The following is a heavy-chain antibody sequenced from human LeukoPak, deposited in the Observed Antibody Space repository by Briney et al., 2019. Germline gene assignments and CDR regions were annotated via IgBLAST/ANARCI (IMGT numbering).Heavy chain of an antibody. CDR2: INHSGST. J-gene: IGHJ4*02. CDR3: ARQARRYFDWLLYRTYFDY. CDR1: GGSFSSYY. Sequence: PSETLSLTCAVCGGSFSSYYWSWIRQPPGKGLEWIGEINHSGSTNYNPALKSRVTISVDTSKNQFSLKLSSVTAADTAVYYCARQARRYFDWLLYRTYFDYWGQGTLVTVSS. D-gene: IGHD3-9*01. V-gene: IGHV4-34*01.